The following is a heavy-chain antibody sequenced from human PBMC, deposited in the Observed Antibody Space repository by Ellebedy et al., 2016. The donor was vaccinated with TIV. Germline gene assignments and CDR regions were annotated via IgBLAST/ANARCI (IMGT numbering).Heavy chain of an antibody. V-gene: IGHV3-48*02. Sequence: DSVKGRFIISRDNAKNSLYLQMNSLRDEDTAVYYCARSGAYWIDYWGQGTLVTVSS. J-gene: IGHJ4*02. CDR3: ARSGAYWIDY. D-gene: IGHD2-8*02.